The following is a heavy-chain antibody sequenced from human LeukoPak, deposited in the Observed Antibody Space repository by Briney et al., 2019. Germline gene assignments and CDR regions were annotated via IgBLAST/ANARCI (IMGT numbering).Heavy chain of an antibody. CDR1: GDSISDTRYF. CDR2: LYYRET. J-gene: IGHJ4*02. CDR3: ARGRNWNYQSHFDY. Sequence: SENLSLTCTVPGDSISDTRYFWGFIRRTPGKGLEWIVSLYYRETFYNPSLKSRLTISSDTSKNQFSLRLTSLTAADTGVYYCARGRNWNYQSHFDYWGQGTLVTVSS. D-gene: IGHD1-7*01. V-gene: IGHV4-39*07.